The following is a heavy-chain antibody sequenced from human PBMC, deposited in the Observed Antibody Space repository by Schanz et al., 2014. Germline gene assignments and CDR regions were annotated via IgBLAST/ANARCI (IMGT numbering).Heavy chain of an antibody. CDR1: GFTFSAYA. Sequence: EVQLLESGGGLVQPGGSLRLSCAASGFTFSAYAMTWVRQIPGKGLEWVSAISASGGTTYYADSVKGRITISRDNSKNTLYLQMNSLRAEDTAVYYCTRDVRLDRRGNWFDPWGQGTLVTVSS. D-gene: IGHD1-1*01. CDR3: TRDVRLDRRGNWFDP. J-gene: IGHJ5*02. CDR2: ISASGGTT. V-gene: IGHV3-23*01.